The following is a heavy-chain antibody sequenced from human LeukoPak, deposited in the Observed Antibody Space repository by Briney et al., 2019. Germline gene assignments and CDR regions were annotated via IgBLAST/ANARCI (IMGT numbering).Heavy chain of an antibody. CDR1: GGSISRSDYF. Sequence: PLETLSLTCTVPGGSISRSDYFWAWIRQPPGKGLEWIGSIYYSGSTYYYPSLKSRVTISVDTSKNQFSLKLSSVTAADTAVYYCARHVSTSSCGADCYSGGLDVWGQGTTVTVSS. D-gene: IGHD2-21*02. CDR3: ARHVSTSSCGADCYSGGLDV. J-gene: IGHJ6*02. CDR2: IYYSGST. V-gene: IGHV4-39*01.